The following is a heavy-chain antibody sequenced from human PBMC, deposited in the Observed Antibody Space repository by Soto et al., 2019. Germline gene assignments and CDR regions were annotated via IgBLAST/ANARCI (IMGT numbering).Heavy chain of an antibody. Sequence: PGKGLEWVSGIYSGGSTYYADSVKGRFTISRDNSKNTLYLQMNSLRAEDTAVYYCARDLIVLVPAAASQDYYYYYGMDVWGEGITVTVSS. D-gene: IGHD2-2*01. CDR2: IYSGGST. CDR3: ARDLIVLVPAAASQDYYYYYGMDV. V-gene: IGHV3-66*01. J-gene: IGHJ6*04.